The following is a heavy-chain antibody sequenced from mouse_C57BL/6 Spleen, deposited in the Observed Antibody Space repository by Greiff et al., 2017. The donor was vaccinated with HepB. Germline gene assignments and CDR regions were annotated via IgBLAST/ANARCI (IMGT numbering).Heavy chain of an antibody. CDR3: PSAVDYMDY. D-gene: IGHD6-1*01. CDR2: IDPENGDT. J-gene: IGHJ4*01. Sequence: VQLQQSGAELVRPGASVKLSCTASGYNFTDDYMHWVKQRPGQGLEWIGWIDPENGDTEYAAKFQGKATITADKSSNTAYLQLSSLTSEDTAVYYCPSAVDYMDYWGQGTSVTVSS. CDR1: GYNFTDDY. V-gene: IGHV14-4*01.